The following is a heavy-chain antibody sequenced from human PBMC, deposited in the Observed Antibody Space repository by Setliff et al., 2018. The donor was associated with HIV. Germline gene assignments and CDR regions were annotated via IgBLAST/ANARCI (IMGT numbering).Heavy chain of an antibody. CDR2: IYPNTGGT. D-gene: IGHD4-17*01. CDR1: GYTFTEFY. CDR3: TRSTTAD. Sequence: ASVKVSCKASGYTFTEFYVHWVRQAPGEGLEWIGWIYPNTGGTNYAQKFQGRVTMTRDTSIRTAYMELRMLASDDTATYYCTRSTTADWGQGTMVTVSS. J-gene: IGHJ4*02. V-gene: IGHV1-2*02.